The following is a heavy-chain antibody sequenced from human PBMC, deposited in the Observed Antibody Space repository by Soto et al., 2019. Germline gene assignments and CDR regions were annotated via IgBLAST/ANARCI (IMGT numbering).Heavy chain of an antibody. D-gene: IGHD1-1*01. CDR3: AHRGGGFDWNDGDVDF. J-gene: IGHJ4*02. CDR2: IYWVDAQ. Sequence: QITLKESGPTLVNPTETLTLTCSFSGFSLTTRPVGVGWIRQPPGQALECLALIYWVDAQRYSPSVRSRLAITKDTTKNQVGLTVTNVDPMDTATYYWAHRGGGFDWNDGDVDFWGQGTRGTVSS. V-gene: IGHV2-5*02. CDR1: GFSLTTRPVG.